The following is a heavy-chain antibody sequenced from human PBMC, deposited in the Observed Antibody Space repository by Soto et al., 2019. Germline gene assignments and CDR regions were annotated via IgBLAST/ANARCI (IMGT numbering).Heavy chain of an antibody. CDR1: GGSISSGGYY. CDR2: IYYSGST. V-gene: IGHV4-31*03. J-gene: IGHJ4*02. CDR3: ARELGTTYYFDY. Sequence: PSETLSLTCTVSGGSISSGGYYWSWIRQHPGKGLEWIGYIYYSGSTYYNPSLKSRVTISVDTSKNQFSLKLSSVTAADTAVYYCARELGTTYYFDYWGQGTLVTVSS. D-gene: IGHD1-1*01.